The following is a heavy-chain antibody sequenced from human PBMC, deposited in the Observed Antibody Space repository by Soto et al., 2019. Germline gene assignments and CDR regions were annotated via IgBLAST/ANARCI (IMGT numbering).Heavy chain of an antibody. J-gene: IGHJ4*02. CDR3: ARGFGSSWYYFDY. Sequence: PSETLSLTCTVSGGSISRYYWSWIRQPAGKGLEWIGRIYTSGTTTYNPSLKSRVTMSVDTSQNQFSLKLSSVTAADTAMYYCARGFGSSWYYFDYWGQGTLVTVSS. D-gene: IGHD6-13*01. V-gene: IGHV4-4*07. CDR2: IYTSGTT. CDR1: GGSISRYY.